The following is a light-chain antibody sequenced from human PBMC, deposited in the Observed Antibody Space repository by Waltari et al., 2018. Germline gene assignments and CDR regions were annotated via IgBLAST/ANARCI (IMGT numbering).Light chain of an antibody. J-gene: IGKJ2*01. CDR3: MQALQTPYT. V-gene: IGKV2-28*01. CDR2: WGS. CDR1: QSLLHDVGTTF. Sequence: DIVMTQSPLSLTVTPGEPASISGRSSQSLLHDVGTTFFDWYLQRPGQSPQLLIYWGSNRASGVPDRFSGSESGTDFTLKISSVEAEDVGTYYCMQALQTPYTFGQGTKLDIK.